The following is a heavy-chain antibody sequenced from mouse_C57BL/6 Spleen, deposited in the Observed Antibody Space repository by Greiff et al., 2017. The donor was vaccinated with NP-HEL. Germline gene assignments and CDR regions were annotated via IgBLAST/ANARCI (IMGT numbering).Heavy chain of an antibody. CDR3: ARRGIHGKGGDY. CDR1: GFSIKNTY. V-gene: IGHV14-3*01. D-gene: IGHD2-1*01. Sequence: EVQLQQSVAELVRPGASVKLSCTASGFSIKNTYMHWVKQRPEQGLEWIGRIDPANGNTKYAPKFQGKATITADTSSNTAYLQLSSLTSEDTAIYYCARRGIHGKGGDYWGQGTTLTVSS. CDR2: IDPANGNT. J-gene: IGHJ2*01.